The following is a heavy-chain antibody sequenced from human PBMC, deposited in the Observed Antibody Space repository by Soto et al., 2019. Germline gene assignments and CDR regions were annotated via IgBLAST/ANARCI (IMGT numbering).Heavy chain of an antibody. CDR1: GYSFTSFW. CDR2: VYPGDSGT. CDR3: ARGGGCGGRCYHYGIDV. Sequence: PGESLKISCKGSGYSFTSFWIGWVRQMPGKGLEWMGIVYPGDSGTTYSPSFEGQVTISVDKSISTAYVQWSSLRASDTAIYYCARGGGCGGRCYHYGIDVWGQGTTVTVSS. V-gene: IGHV5-51*01. D-gene: IGHD2-15*01. J-gene: IGHJ6*02.